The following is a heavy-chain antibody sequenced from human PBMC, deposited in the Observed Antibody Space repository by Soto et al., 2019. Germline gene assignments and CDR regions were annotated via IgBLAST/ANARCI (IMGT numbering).Heavy chain of an antibody. D-gene: IGHD3-9*01. V-gene: IGHV4-34*01. CDR1: GGSFSGYY. CDR2: INHSGST. J-gene: IGHJ4*02. CDR3: ARIRGVTGYYDPQKKAAYYLAY. Sequence: PSETLSITCAVYGGSFSGYYCTWIRQPPGKGLEWIGEINHSGSTNYNPSLKIRVTISVDTSKNQFSLKLSSVTAADTAVYYCARIRGVTGYYDPQKKAAYYLAYWGQGTLVPVSS.